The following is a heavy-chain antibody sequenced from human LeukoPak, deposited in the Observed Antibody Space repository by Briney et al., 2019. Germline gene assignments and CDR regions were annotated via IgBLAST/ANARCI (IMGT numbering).Heavy chain of an antibody. CDR1: GFDFNVYA. J-gene: IGHJ4*02. CDR3: AKDLGIAAAPRGY. Sequence: GGSLTLSCVTSGFDFNVYAMHWVRHSPGKGLEWVALLAYDGTNQYYADFVKGRFTISRDNSKNTLYLQMNSLRAEDTAVYYCAKDLGIAAAPRGYWGQGTLVTVSS. D-gene: IGHD6-13*01. CDR2: LAYDGTNQ. V-gene: IGHV3-30*04.